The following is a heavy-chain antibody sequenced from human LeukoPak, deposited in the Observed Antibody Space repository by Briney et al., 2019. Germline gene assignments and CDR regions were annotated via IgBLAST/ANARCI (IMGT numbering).Heavy chain of an antibody. CDR2: INPSGGST. CDR3: ARASPKLYDSSGYFDFDY. D-gene: IGHD3-22*01. CDR1: GYTLTSYY. V-gene: IGHV1-46*01. Sequence: ASVKVSCKASGYTLTSYYMHWVRQAPGQGLGWMGIINPSGGSTSYAQKFQGRVTMTRDMSTSTVYMELSSLRSEDTAVYYCARASPKLYDSSGYFDFDYWGQGTLVTVSS. J-gene: IGHJ4*02.